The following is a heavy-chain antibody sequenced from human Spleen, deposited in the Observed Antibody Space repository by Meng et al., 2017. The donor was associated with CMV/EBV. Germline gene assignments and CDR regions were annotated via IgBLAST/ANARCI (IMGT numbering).Heavy chain of an antibody. CDR2: INYSGST. J-gene: IGHJ4*02. Sequence: LTCAVYGGSFNDYYWRWSRQPPGKGLEWIGEINYSGSTNYNPSLKSRVTISIDMSKNQFSLKLRSVTAADTAMYYCARETPGGEDDFWGQGTLVTVSS. CDR1: GGSFNDYY. V-gene: IGHV4-34*01. CDR3: ARETPGGEDDF. D-gene: IGHD2-21*01.